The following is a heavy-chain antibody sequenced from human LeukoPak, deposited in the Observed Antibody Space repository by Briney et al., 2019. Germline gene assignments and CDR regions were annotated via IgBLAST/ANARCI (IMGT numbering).Heavy chain of an antibody. CDR2: IYYSGST. V-gene: IGHV4-59*01. CDR3: AREVAQYYDSSGYYWRYFDY. Sequence: SETLSLTCTVPGGSISSYYWSWIRQPPGKGLVWMGYIYYSGSTNYNPSLKSRVTISVDTSKNQFSLKLSSVTAADTAVYYCAREVAQYYDSSGYYWRYFDYWGQGTLVTVSS. D-gene: IGHD3-22*01. J-gene: IGHJ4*02. CDR1: GGSISSYY.